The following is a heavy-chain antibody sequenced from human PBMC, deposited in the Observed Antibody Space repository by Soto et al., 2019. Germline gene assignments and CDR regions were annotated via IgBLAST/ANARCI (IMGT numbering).Heavy chain of an antibody. CDR3: ASCVLMVYAPHYWYFDY. J-gene: IGHJ4*02. CDR1: GDTFSSYA. D-gene: IGHD2-8*01. V-gene: IGHV1-69*13. Sequence: GXSVKVSFQASGDTFSSYAISWVRQAPGQGLEWMGGIIPIFGTANYAQKFQGGVTITADESTSTAYMELSSLRSEDTAVYYCASCVLMVYAPHYWYFDYWGQGARVTVS. CDR2: IIPIFGTA.